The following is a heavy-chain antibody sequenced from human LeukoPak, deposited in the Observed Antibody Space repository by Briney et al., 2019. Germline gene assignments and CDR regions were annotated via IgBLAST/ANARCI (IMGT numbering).Heavy chain of an antibody. D-gene: IGHD6-13*01. Sequence: SETLSLTCAVYGGSFSGYYWSWLRQPPGKGLEWIGEINHSGSTNYNPSLKSRVTISVDTSKNQFSLKLSSVTAADTAVYYCARDQIAAAVDYWGQGTLVTVSS. CDR3: ARDQIAAAVDY. V-gene: IGHV4-34*01. CDR2: INHSGST. J-gene: IGHJ4*02. CDR1: GGSFSGYY.